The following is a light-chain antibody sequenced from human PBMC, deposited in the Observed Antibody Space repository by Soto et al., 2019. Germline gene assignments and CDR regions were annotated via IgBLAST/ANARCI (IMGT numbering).Light chain of an antibody. V-gene: IGKV3-20*01. Sequence: EIVLTPSTGTLSLSPCERVTLSSRASQTVTKNYLAWYQQQPGQAPRLLIFGASTRATGIPERFSRSGSGTDFTLTISRLEPEDFAVYYCQQYATSRVTFGQGTRLEIK. J-gene: IGKJ5*01. CDR3: QQYATSRVT. CDR2: GAS. CDR1: QTVTKNY.